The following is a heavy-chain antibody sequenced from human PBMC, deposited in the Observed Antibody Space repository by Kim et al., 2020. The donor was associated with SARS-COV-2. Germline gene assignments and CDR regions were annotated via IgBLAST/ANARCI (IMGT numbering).Heavy chain of an antibody. J-gene: IGHJ5*01. Sequence: KYYVDSVQGRFTVSRDNARNSLYLQMNSLRAEDTAVYFCARSILPDSWGQGTLVTVSS. CDR3: ARSILPDS. CDR2: K. D-gene: IGHD3-10*01. V-gene: IGHV3-7*03.